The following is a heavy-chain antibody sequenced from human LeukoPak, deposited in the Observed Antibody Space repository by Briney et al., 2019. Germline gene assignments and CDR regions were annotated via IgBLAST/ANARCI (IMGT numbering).Heavy chain of an antibody. CDR3: ARDSDWAYFDY. J-gene: IGHJ4*02. CDR1: GFTVSSNY. Sequence: GGSLRLSCAASGFTVSSNYMSWVRQAPGKGLEWVSVIYSGGSTYYADSVKGRFTIPRDNSKNTLYLQMNSLRAEDTAVYYCARDSDWAYFDYWGRGTLVTVSS. V-gene: IGHV3-66*02. D-gene: IGHD3-9*01. CDR2: IYSGGST.